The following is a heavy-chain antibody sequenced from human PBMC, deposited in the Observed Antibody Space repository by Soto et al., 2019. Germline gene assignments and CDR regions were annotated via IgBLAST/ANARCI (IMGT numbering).Heavy chain of an antibody. J-gene: IGHJ4*02. CDR3: LLGMGWYGDY. CDR2: IIPIFGTA. CDR1: GGTFSSYA. Sequence: QVQLVQSGAEVKKPGSSVKVSCKASGGTFSSYAISWVRQAPGQGLEWMGGIIPIFGTANYAQKFQGRVTITAKKSTSKPYRELSSRRSKDRAFYYCLLGMGWYGDYGGKGPLV. V-gene: IGHV1-69*14. D-gene: IGHD6-13*01.